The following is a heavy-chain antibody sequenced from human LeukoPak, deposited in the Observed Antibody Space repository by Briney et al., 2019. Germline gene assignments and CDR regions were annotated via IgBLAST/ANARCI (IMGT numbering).Heavy chain of an antibody. CDR3: ARDSLSVATIGVVYYYGMDV. Sequence: GGSLRLSCAASGFIFSSYSVSWVRQAPGKGLEWVSVIYRGGSTYYADSVKGRVTISRDNSRNTLYLQMNSLRAEDTAVYYCARDSLSVATIGVVYYYGMDVWGQGTTVTVSS. CDR1: GFIFSSYS. D-gene: IGHD5-12*01. J-gene: IGHJ6*02. CDR2: IYRGGST. V-gene: IGHV3-53*01.